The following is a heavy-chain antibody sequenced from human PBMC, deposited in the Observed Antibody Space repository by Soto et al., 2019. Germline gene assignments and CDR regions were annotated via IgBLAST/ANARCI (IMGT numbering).Heavy chain of an antibody. Sequence: EVQLVESGGGLVQPGGSLRLSCAASGFTVSSNYMSWVRQAPGKGLEWGSVIYSGGSTYYADSVKGRFTISRDNSKNTLSLQMNSLRAEDTAVYYCARALIPTDWGQGTLVTVSS. J-gene: IGHJ1*01. CDR3: ARALIPTD. CDR2: IYSGGST. CDR1: GFTVSSNY. D-gene: IGHD1-26*01. V-gene: IGHV3-66*01.